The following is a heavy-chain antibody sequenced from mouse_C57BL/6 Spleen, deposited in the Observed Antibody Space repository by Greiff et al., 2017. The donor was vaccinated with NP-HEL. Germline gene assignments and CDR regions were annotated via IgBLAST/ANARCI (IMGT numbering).Heavy chain of an antibody. D-gene: IGHD1-1*01. CDR3: ASFTTVVATDFDV. V-gene: IGHV14-3*01. Sequence: VQLKESVAELVRPGASVKLSCTASGFNIKNTYMHWVKQRPEQGLEWIGRIDPANGNTKYAPKFQGKATITADTSSNTAYLQLSSLTSEDTAIYYCASFTTVVATDFDVWGTGTTVTVSS. J-gene: IGHJ1*03. CDR2: IDPANGNT. CDR1: GFNIKNTY.